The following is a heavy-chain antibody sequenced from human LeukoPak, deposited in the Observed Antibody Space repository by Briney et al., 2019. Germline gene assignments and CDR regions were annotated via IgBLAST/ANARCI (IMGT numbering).Heavy chain of an antibody. CDR3: ARGDSSGYSKVFDY. J-gene: IGHJ4*02. Sequence: GGSLRLSCVASGFTVSSNYMSWVRQAPGKGLEWASVIYSGGSTFYADSVKGRFTISRDNSKNTLYLQMNSLRAEDTAVYYCARGDSSGYSKVFDYWGQGTLVTVSS. CDR1: GFTVSSNY. D-gene: IGHD3-22*01. V-gene: IGHV3-53*01. CDR2: IYSGGST.